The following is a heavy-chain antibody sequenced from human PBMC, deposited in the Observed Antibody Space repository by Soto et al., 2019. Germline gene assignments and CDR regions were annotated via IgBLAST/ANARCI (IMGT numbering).Heavy chain of an antibody. J-gene: IGHJ6*02. CDR2: IIPIFGTA. V-gene: IGHV1-69*13. CDR3: ASGMVATHPFNYYYYYGMDV. Sequence: ASVKVSCKASGGTFSSYAISWVRQAPGQGLEWMGGIIPIFGTANYAQKFQGRVTITADESTSTAYMELSSLRSEDTAVYYCASGMVATHPFNYYYYYGMDVWGQGTTVTVSS. D-gene: IGHD5-12*01. CDR1: GGTFSSYA.